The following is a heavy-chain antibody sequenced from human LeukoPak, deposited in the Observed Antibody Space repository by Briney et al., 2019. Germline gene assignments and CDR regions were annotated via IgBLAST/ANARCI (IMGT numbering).Heavy chain of an antibody. Sequence: SETLSLTCTVSGGSLSSYYWSWFRQPPGKGLEWIGYIYYSGSTNYNPSLKSRVTISVDTSKNQFSLKLSSVTAADTAVYYCARQSDYVNYWGQGTLVTVSS. CDR2: IYYSGST. J-gene: IGHJ4*02. CDR1: GGSLSSYY. CDR3: ARQSDYVNY. V-gene: IGHV4-59*01.